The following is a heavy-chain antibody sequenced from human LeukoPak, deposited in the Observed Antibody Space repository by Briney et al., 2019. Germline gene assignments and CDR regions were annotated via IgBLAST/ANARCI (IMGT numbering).Heavy chain of an antibody. CDR3: ATPMITFGGVIAHEAFDI. Sequence: GEPLEISCQGSGYSLTNYWIGWARQMPGKGLEWMGIIYPGDSDTRYSPSFQGQVTISADKSISTAYLQWSSLRASDTAMYYCATPMITFGGVIAHEAFDIWGQGTLVTVSS. CDR2: IYPGDSDT. J-gene: IGHJ3*02. CDR1: GYSLTNYW. D-gene: IGHD3-16*02. V-gene: IGHV5-51*01.